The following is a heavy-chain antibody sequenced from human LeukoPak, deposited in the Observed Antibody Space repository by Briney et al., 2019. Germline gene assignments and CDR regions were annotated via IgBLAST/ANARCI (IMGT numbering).Heavy chain of an antibody. CDR1: GFSFGSYW. J-gene: IGHJ4*02. CDR3: ARGDVSLH. V-gene: IGHV3-7*01. Sequence: GGSLRLFCAASGFSFGSYWMTWVRQAPGKGLEWVANIKQDGSEKKYVDSVKGRFTISRDNAKNSVYLQMNSLRAEDTAVFYCARGDVSLHWGQGTLVTVSS. CDR2: IKQDGSEK. D-gene: IGHD5/OR15-5a*01.